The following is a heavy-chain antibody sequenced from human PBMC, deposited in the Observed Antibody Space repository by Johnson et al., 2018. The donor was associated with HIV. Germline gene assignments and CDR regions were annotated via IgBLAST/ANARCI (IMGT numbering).Heavy chain of an antibody. CDR3: AEQYTAMAHDAFDI. J-gene: IGHJ3*02. V-gene: IGHV3-9*01. CDR2: ISWNSGSI. Sequence: VRQAPGKGLEWVSGISWNSGSIGYADSVKGRFTISRDNAKYSLYLQMNSLRAEDTAVYYCAEQYTAMAHDAFDIWGQGTMVTVSS. D-gene: IGHD5-18*01.